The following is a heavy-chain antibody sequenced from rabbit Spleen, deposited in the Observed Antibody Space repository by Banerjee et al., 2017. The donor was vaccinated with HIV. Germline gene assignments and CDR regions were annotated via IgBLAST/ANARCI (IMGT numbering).Heavy chain of an antibody. CDR2: IVNGDGNT. V-gene: IGHV1S47*01. J-gene: IGHJ4*01. D-gene: IGHD4-1*01. CDR3: AREGGILMAGAFNL. CDR1: GVSFSFSNY. Sequence: QEKLVESGGDLVKPGASLTLTCTASGVSFSFSNYMCWVRQAPGKGPEWIACIVNGDGNTYYASWVNGRFTISRSTSLATVTLQVTSLTVADTATYFCAREGGILMAGAFNLWGQGTLVTVS.